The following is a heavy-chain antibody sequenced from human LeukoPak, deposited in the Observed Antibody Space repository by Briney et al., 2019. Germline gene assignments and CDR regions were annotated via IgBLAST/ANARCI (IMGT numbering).Heavy chain of an antibody. V-gene: IGHV3-7*01. CDR2: IKQDGSEK. CDR1: GFTFSTYW. Sequence: PGGSLRLSCAASGFTFSTYWMSWVRQAPGKGLECVANIKQDGSEKFYVDSVKGRFTISRDNARNSLYLQMNSLRAEDTAVYYCAREPFWSGYYSNLHFDYWGQGTLVTVSS. J-gene: IGHJ4*02. CDR3: AREPFWSGYYSNLHFDY. D-gene: IGHD3-3*01.